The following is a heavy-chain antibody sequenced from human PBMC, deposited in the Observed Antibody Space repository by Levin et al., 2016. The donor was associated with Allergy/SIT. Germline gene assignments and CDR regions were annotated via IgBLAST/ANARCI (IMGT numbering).Heavy chain of an antibody. CDR3: ARGSDIGYGMDV. V-gene: IGHV3-23*01. D-gene: IGHD2-15*01. Sequence: WIRQPPGKGLEWVSAISGSGGSTYYADSVKGRFTISRDNAKNSLYLQMNSLRDEDTAVYYCARGSDIGYGMDVWGQGTTVTVSS. CDR2: ISGSGGST. J-gene: IGHJ6*02.